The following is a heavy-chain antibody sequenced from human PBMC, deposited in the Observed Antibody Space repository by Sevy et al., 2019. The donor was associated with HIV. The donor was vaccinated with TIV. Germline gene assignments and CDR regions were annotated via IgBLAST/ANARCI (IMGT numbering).Heavy chain of an antibody. CDR1: GFTFSSYG. D-gene: IGHD3-3*02. CDR2: ISYDGSNK. Sequence: GGSLRLSCAASGFTFSSYGMHWVRQAPGKGLEWVAVISYDGSNKFYVDSVKGRFTIYRDNSKNTQYLQMNSLRAEDTAVYYCAKDWMWESDHFRNYYGMNVWGQGTTVTVSS. CDR3: AKDWMWESDHFRNYYGMNV. V-gene: IGHV3-30*18. J-gene: IGHJ6*02.